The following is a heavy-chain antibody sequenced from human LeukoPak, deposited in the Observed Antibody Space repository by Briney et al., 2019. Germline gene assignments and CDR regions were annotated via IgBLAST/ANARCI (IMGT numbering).Heavy chain of an antibody. CDR2: IYYSGGT. V-gene: IGHV4-59*01. CDR1: GGSISSYY. Sequence: PSETLSLTCTVSGGSISSYYWSWIRQPPGKGLEWIGYIYYSGGTNYKPSLKSRVTMSLNTSKNQFSLKLSSVTAADTAIYYCASHSGTWYFQHWGQGTPVTVSS. D-gene: IGHD6-13*01. J-gene: IGHJ1*01. CDR3: ASHSGTWYFQH.